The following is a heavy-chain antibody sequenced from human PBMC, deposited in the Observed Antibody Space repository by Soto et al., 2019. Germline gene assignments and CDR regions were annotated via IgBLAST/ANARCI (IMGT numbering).Heavy chain of an antibody. CDR2: TYYKSKWYI. CDR1: RDCLSVNSGA. V-gene: IGHV6-1*01. J-gene: IGHJ6*03. CDR3: ARGSWDDVTGHFYMDV. D-gene: IGHD1-1*01. Sequence: PSQTLSLTCDNSRDCLSVNSGACNWVRQTPSRGLEWLGRTYYKSKWYINYAESVKRRITVNPDTSKNQFSLQLNSVTPGDTAVYYCARGSWDDVTGHFYMDVWDKGNAVTVS.